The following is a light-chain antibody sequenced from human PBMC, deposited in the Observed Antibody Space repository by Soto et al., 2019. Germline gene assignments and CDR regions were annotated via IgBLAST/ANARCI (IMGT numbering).Light chain of an antibody. Sequence: EVVMTQSPGTLSVSPGERFSLCCRASQSVNYKFVWYQRKPGQPPRLLIYDASTRDTDVPGRFSGSGSGTDFTLTISRLEPEDFAVYYCQQYGSSLWTFGQGTKVDNK. J-gene: IGKJ1*01. CDR2: DAS. CDR1: QSVNYK. V-gene: IGKV3-20*01. CDR3: QQYGSSLWT.